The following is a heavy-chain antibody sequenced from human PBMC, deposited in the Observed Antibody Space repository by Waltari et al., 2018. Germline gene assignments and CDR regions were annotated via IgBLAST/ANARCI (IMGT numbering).Heavy chain of an antibody. Sequence: QVQLQQWGAGLLKPSETLSLTCAVYGGSFSGYYWSWIRQPPGKGLEWIGEINHSGSTNYNPSLRSRVTISVDPSKNQFSLKLSSVTAADTAVYYCAKGGFYSSSSDAFDIWGQGTMVTVSS. D-gene: IGHD6-13*01. CDR3: AKGGFYSSSSDAFDI. V-gene: IGHV4-34*01. J-gene: IGHJ3*02. CDR1: GGSFSGYY. CDR2: INHSGST.